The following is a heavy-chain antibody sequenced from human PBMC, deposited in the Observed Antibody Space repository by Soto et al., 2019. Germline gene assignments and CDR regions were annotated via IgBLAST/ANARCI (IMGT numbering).Heavy chain of an antibody. CDR3: AKAILMTGIPFDY. CDR1: GFTFSSYG. CDR2: ISYDGSNK. Sequence: GGSLRLSCAASGFTFSSYGMHWVRQAPGKGLEWVAVISYDGSNKYYADSVKGRFTISRDNSKNTLYLQLNSLRAEDTAVYYCAKAILMTGIPFDYWGQGTLVTVSS. J-gene: IGHJ4*02. V-gene: IGHV3-30*18. D-gene: IGHD3-9*01.